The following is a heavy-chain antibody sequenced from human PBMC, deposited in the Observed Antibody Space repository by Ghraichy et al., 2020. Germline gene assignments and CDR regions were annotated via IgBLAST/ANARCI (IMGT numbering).Heavy chain of an antibody. J-gene: IGHJ2*01. Sequence: HSCAASGFIFSEYPMHWVRQGPDKGLECVAVISSDGTFTYYPDSVRGRFFISRDSSRSTLLLHMNTLRPEDTALYYCARQPITRLWYFDLWGRGTLVTVSS. CDR2: ISSDGTFT. D-gene: IGHD5-24*01. V-gene: IGHV3-30*04. CDR1: GFIFSEYP. CDR3: ARQPITRLWYFDL.